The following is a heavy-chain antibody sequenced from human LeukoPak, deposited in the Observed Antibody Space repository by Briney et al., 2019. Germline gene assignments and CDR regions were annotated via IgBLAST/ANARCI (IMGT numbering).Heavy chain of an antibody. CDR2: ISGSGGST. Sequence: GGSLRLSCAASGFTFSSYAMSWVRQAPGKGLEWVSAISGSGGSTYYADSVKGRFTISRDNSKNPLYLQMNSLRAEDTAVYYCAKASGDSGWYGDYYFDYWGQGTLVTVSS. CDR1: GFTFSSYA. V-gene: IGHV3-23*01. D-gene: IGHD6-19*01. CDR3: AKASGDSGWYGDYYFDY. J-gene: IGHJ4*02.